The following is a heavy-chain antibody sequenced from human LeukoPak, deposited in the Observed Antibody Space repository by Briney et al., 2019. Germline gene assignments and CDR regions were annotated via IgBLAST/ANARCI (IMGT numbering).Heavy chain of an antibody. J-gene: IGHJ6*03. CDR2: IYNSGST. CDR3: ARVSCGGDCRGYYYHYYMDV. Sequence: SETLSLTCTVSGGSISSGIYYWSWVRQPAGKGLEWIGRIYNSGSTNYNPSLKSRVTISVDTSKNQFSLKLRSVTAADTAVYNCARVSCGGDCRGYYYHYYMDVWGKGTTVTISS. V-gene: IGHV4-61*02. D-gene: IGHD2-21*02. CDR1: GGSISSGIYY.